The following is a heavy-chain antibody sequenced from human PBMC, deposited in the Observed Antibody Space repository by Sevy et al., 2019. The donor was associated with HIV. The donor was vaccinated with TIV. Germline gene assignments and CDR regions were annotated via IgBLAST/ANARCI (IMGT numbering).Heavy chain of an antibody. D-gene: IGHD3-16*01. Sequence: GGSLRLSCATSGFTFTSYTMNWVRQAPGKGLEWVSSISYSAEYIYYADSVKDRFTISRDNAKNSLFLQMNSLRVEDTAVYYCARDEGGYDPLDYWGQGTLVTVSS. CDR2: ISYSAEYI. CDR3: ARDEGGYDPLDY. J-gene: IGHJ4*02. CDR1: GFTFTSYT. V-gene: IGHV3-21*01.